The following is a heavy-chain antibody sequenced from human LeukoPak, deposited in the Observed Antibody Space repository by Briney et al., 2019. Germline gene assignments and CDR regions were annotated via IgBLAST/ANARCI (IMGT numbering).Heavy chain of an antibody. CDR1: GFTFNIYW. CDR3: ARASSWYTPSRFDP. V-gene: IGHV3-7*01. J-gene: IGHJ5*02. CDR2: IKEDGSEK. D-gene: IGHD6-13*01. Sequence: GGSLRLSCAASGFTFNIYWMSWVRQAPGKGLGWVANIKEDGSEKYYVDSVKGRFTISRDNAKNSLYLQMNSLRAEDTAVYYCARASSWYTPSRFDPWGQGTLVTVSS.